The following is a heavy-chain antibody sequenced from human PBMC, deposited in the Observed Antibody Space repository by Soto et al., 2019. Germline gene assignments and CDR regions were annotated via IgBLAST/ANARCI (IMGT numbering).Heavy chain of an antibody. Sequence: GASVKVSCKASGYTFTSYAMHWVRQAPGQRLERMGWINAGNGNTKYSQKFQGRVTITRDTSASTAYMELSSLRSEDTAEYYCTRALSSLASSNTSRRTPGEYWGQGTLVTVS. J-gene: IGHJ4*02. D-gene: IGHD3-16*01. CDR3: TRALSSLASSNTSRRTPGEY. CDR1: GYTFTSYA. CDR2: INAGNGNT. V-gene: IGHV1-3*01.